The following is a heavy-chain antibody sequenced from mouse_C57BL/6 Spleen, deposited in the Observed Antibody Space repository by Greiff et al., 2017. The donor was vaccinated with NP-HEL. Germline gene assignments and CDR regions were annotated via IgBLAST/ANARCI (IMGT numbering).Heavy chain of an antibody. CDR3: ARGDYYVSRGY. CDR1: GYAFTNYL. V-gene: IGHV1-54*01. D-gene: IGHD1-1*01. CDR2: INPGSGGT. J-gene: IGHJ2*01. Sequence: QVQLQQSGAELVRPGTSVKVSCKASGYAFTNYLIEWVKQRPGQGLEWIGVINPGSGGTNYNEKFKGKATLTADKSSSTAYMQLSSLTSEDSAVYFCARGDYYVSRGYWGQGTTLTVSS.